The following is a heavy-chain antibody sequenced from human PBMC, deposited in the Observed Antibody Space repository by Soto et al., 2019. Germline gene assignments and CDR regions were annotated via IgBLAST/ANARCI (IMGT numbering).Heavy chain of an antibody. Sequence: GGSLRLSCAASGFTFSSYSMNWVRQAPGKGLEWVSYISSSSSTIYYADSVKGRFTISRDNAKNSLYLQMNSLRAEDTAVYYCAKEYSYGYAGYYYYYGMDVWGQGTTVTVSS. CDR1: GFTFSSYS. J-gene: IGHJ6*02. D-gene: IGHD5-18*01. V-gene: IGHV3-48*01. CDR2: ISSSSSTI. CDR3: AKEYSYGYAGYYYYYGMDV.